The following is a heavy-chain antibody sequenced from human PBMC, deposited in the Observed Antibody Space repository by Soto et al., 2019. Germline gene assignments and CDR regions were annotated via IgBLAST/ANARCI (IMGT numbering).Heavy chain of an antibody. J-gene: IGHJ4*02. Sequence: GASVKVSCKASGYTLTSYDINWVRQATGQGLEWMGWINPSGGSTRYAQKFQGRVTMTRDTSTSTVYMELSSLRSEDTAVYYCARGLIYDSSGYYFDYWGQGTLVTVSS. CDR1: GYTLTSYD. V-gene: IGHV1-8*01. CDR2: INPSGGST. D-gene: IGHD3-22*01. CDR3: ARGLIYDSSGYYFDY.